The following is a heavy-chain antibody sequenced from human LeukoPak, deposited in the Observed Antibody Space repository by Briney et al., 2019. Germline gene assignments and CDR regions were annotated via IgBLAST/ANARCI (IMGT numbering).Heavy chain of an antibody. Sequence: SETLSLPCSVSGGSISTHYWSWIRQPPGKGLEWIGYIYYGGSTNYNPSLKSRVTISVDTSKNQFSLKLRSVTAADTAVYHCARHVDGFNNIDAFDIWGQGTMVTVSS. V-gene: IGHV4-59*08. CDR3: ARHVDGFNNIDAFDI. CDR1: GGSISTHY. D-gene: IGHD1-14*01. J-gene: IGHJ3*02. CDR2: IYYGGST.